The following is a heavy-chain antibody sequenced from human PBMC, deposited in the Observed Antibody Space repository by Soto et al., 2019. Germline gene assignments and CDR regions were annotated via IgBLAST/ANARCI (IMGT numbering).Heavy chain of an antibody. CDR1: GGSISSGDYY. J-gene: IGHJ4*02. CDR2: IYYSGST. CDR3: ARARYDFWSGYSPYYFDY. D-gene: IGHD3-3*01. Sequence: SETLSLTCTVSGGSISSGDYYWSWIRQPPGKGLEWIGNIYYSGSTYYNPSLKSRVTISVDTSKNQFSLKLSSVTAADTALYYFARARYDFWSGYSPYYFDYWGQGTLVTVSS. V-gene: IGHV4-30-4*01.